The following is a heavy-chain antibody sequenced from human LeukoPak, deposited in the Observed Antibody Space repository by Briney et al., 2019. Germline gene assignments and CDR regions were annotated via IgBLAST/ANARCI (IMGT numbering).Heavy chain of an antibody. CDR1: GYTFTSYA. Sequence: ASVKVPCEASGYTFTSYAMHWVRQAPGQRLEWMGWINAGNGNTKYSQKFQGRVTITRDTSASTAYMELSSLRSEDTAVYYCARLNVDYYGSGSYFFDFWGQGTLVTVSS. V-gene: IGHV1-3*01. J-gene: IGHJ4*02. CDR2: INAGNGNT. CDR3: ARLNVDYYGSGSYFFDF. D-gene: IGHD3-10*01.